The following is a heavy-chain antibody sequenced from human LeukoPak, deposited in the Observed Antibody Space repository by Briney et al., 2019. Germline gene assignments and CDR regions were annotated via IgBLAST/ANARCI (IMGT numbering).Heavy chain of an antibody. V-gene: IGHV3-49*03. Sequence: GGSLRLSCAASGFPFSGYAMSWFRQAPGKGLEWVGFIRSKAYGGTTEYAASVKGRFTISRDDSKSIAYLQMNSLKTEDTAVYYCTRVYGTLGDYWGQGTLVTVSS. CDR3: TRVYGTLGDY. D-gene: IGHD2-8*01. CDR2: IRSKAYGGTT. CDR1: GFPFSGYA. J-gene: IGHJ4*02.